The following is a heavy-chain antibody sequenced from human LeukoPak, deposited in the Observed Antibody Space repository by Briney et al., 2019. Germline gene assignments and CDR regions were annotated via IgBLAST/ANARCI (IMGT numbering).Heavy chain of an antibody. CDR2: IYYSGST. J-gene: IGHJ6*03. Sequence: PSETLSLTCTLSGGSISSSSYYWGWIRQPPGKGLEWIGSIYYSGSTYYNPSLKSRVTISVDTSKNQFSLKLSSVTAADTAVYYCARHGAEGEYYYYYYMDVWGKGTTVTVS. V-gene: IGHV4-39*01. CDR3: ARHGAEGEYYYYYYMDV. CDR1: GGSISSSSYY. D-gene: IGHD3-10*01.